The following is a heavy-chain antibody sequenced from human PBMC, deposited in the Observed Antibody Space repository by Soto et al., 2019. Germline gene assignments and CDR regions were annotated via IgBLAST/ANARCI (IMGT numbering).Heavy chain of an antibody. D-gene: IGHD6-19*01. CDR2: INHSGST. CDR3: ARGWGSGWYPDFDY. J-gene: IGHJ4*02. Sequence: ETLSLTCAVYGGSFSGYYWSWIRQPPGKGLEWIGEINHSGSTNYNPSLKSRVTISVDTSKNQFSLKLSSVTAADTAVYYCARGWGSGWYPDFDYWGQGTLVTVSS. CDR1: GGSFSGYY. V-gene: IGHV4-34*01.